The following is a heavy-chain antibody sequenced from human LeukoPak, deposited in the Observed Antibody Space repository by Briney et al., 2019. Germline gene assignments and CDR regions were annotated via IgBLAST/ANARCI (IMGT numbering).Heavy chain of an antibody. V-gene: IGHV3-74*01. CDR2: INTDGSIT. Sequence: GGSLKLSCAASGFTFNNYWMHWVRQAPGKGLVWVSRINTDGSITNYADSVKGRFIISRDNAKNTLFLQMNSLRAEDTAVYYCASLGRGVSDYWGQGTLVTVSS. CDR1: GFTFNNYW. D-gene: IGHD3-10*01. J-gene: IGHJ4*02. CDR3: ASLGRGVSDY.